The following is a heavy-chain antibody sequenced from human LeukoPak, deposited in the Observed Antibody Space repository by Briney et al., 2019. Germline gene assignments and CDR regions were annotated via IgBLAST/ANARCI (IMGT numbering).Heavy chain of an antibody. D-gene: IGHD3-22*01. J-gene: IGHJ4*02. V-gene: IGHV4-39*07. Sequence: SETLSLTCTVSGGSISSNSYYWGWIRQPPGKGLKWIGSIYHSGNTYYNPSLKSRVTISVDTSNNQFSLQLSSVTAADTAVYYCARASDYDSSGYYSFDYWGQGTLVTVSS. CDR2: IYHSGNT. CDR1: GGSISSNSYY. CDR3: ARASDYDSSGYYSFDY.